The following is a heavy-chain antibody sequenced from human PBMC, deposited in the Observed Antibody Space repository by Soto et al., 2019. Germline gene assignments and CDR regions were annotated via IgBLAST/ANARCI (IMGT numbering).Heavy chain of an antibody. CDR2: IYYSGST. J-gene: IGHJ6*02. Sequence: PSETLSLTCTVSGGSISSGDYYWSWIRQPPGKGLEWIGYIYYSGSTYYNPSLKSRVTISVDTSKNQFSLKLSSVTAADTAVYYCARDRTYYYDSSGYSYGMDVWGQGTTVTVSS. CDR3: ARDRTYYYDSSGYSYGMDV. V-gene: IGHV4-30-4*01. D-gene: IGHD3-22*01. CDR1: GGSISSGDYY.